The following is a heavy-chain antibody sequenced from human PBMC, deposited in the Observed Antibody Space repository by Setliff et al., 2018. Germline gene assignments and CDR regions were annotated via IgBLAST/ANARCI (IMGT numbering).Heavy chain of an antibody. CDR1: GGSISSGDYY. Sequence: SETLSLTCTVSGGSISSGDYYWSWIRQPPGKGLEWIGYIYYSGSTYYNPSLKSRVTISVDTSKRQVSLNLNSVTAADTAVYYCMRQGAQMPSLSHLYGVDVWGQGTTVTVSS. D-gene: IGHD2-2*01. CDR2: IYYSGST. J-gene: IGHJ6*02. CDR3: MRQGAQMPSLSHLYGVDV. V-gene: IGHV4-30-4*02.